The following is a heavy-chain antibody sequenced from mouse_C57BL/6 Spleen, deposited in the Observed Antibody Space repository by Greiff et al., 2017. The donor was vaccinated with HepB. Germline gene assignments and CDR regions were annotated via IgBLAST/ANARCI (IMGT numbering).Heavy chain of an antibody. J-gene: IGHJ4*01. V-gene: IGHV5-4*03. CDR3: ASYDYDAAMDY. CDR2: ISDGGSYT. CDR1: GFTFSSYA. D-gene: IGHD2-4*01. Sequence: EVMLVESGGGLVKPGGSLKLSCAASGFTFSSYAMSWVRQTPEKRLEWVATISDGGSYTYYPDNVKGRFTISRDNAKNNLYLQMSHLKSEDTAMYYCASYDYDAAMDYWGQGTSVTVSS.